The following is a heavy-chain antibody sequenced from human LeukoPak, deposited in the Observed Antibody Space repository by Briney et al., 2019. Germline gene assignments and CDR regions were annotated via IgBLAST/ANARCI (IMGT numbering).Heavy chain of an antibody. CDR3: ARARSSTSSPKMYYFDY. V-gene: IGHV3-23*01. CDR2: ISGSGGST. J-gene: IGHJ4*02. Sequence: GGSLRLSCAASGFTFSSYAMSWVRQAPGKGLEWVSAISGSGGSTYYADSVKGRFTISRDNSKNTLYLQMNSLRAEDTAVYYCARARSSTSSPKMYYFDYWGQGTLVTVSS. D-gene: IGHD2-2*01. CDR1: GFTFSSYA.